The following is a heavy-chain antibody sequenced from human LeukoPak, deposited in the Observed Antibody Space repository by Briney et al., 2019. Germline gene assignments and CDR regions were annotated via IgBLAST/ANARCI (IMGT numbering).Heavy chain of an antibody. CDR2: IIPIFGTA. V-gene: IGHV1-69*13. CDR3: ARMGAARDAFDI. CDR1: GGTFSSYA. D-gene: IGHD3-16*01. J-gene: IGHJ3*02. Sequence: SVKVSCKASGGTFSSYAISWVRQAPGQGLEWMGGIIPIFGTANYAQKFQGRVTITADESTSTAYMELSSLRSEDTAVYYCARMGAARDAFDIWGQGTMVTVSS.